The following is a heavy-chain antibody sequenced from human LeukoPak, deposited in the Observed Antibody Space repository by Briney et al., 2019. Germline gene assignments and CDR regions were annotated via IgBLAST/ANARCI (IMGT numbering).Heavy chain of an antibody. CDR1: GFTFSSYS. D-gene: IGHD5-12*01. CDR2: ISSSSATI. V-gene: IGHV3-48*01. J-gene: IGHJ4*02. CDR3: ARGGGSGYPVVDY. Sequence: GGSLRLSCAASGFTFSSYSMNWVRQAPGKGLEWISYISSSSATIYYADSAEGRFTISRDNAKNSLYLQMNSLRAEDTAVYYCARGGGSGYPVVDYWGQGTLVTVSS.